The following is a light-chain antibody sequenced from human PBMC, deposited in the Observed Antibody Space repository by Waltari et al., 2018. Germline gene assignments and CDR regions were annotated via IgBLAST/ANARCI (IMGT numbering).Light chain of an antibody. Sequence: QSVLTQPPSASGTPGQRVTISCSGSSSTIGSNTVNWYQQLPGTAPKLLIYSNNPRPSGGPDRFSGSKSGTSASLAISGLQSEDEADYYCAAWDDSLNGVVFGGGTKLTVL. J-gene: IGLJ2*01. V-gene: IGLV1-44*01. CDR2: SNN. CDR3: AAWDDSLNGVV. CDR1: SSTIGSNT.